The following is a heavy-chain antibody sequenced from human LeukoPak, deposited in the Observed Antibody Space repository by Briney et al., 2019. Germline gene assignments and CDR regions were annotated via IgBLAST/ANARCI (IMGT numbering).Heavy chain of an antibody. D-gene: IGHD6-13*01. V-gene: IGHV3-30-3*01. CDR3: ARDRLQQLGPFDY. CDR1: GFTFSSYA. J-gene: IGHJ4*02. Sequence: GGSLRLSCGASGFTFSSYAMHWVRQAPGKGLEWVAVISYDGSNKYYADSVKGRFTISRDNSKNTLYLQMNSLRAEDTAVYYCARDRLQQLGPFDYWGQGTLVTVSS. CDR2: ISYDGSNK.